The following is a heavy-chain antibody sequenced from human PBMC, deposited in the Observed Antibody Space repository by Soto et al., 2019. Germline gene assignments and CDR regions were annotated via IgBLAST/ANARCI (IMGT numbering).Heavy chain of an antibody. CDR1: GGSFSGYY. V-gene: IGHV4-34*01. D-gene: IGHD2-8*02. Sequence: QVQLQQWGAGLLKPSETLSLTCAVYGGSFSGYYWTWIRQPPGTGLEWIGEINHSGSINYNPSLKSRVTISVDTSKIQFSLKLTSVTAAETAVYYCARDKITGLFDYWGQGTLVTVSS. CDR2: INHSGSI. CDR3: ARDKITGLFDY. J-gene: IGHJ4*02.